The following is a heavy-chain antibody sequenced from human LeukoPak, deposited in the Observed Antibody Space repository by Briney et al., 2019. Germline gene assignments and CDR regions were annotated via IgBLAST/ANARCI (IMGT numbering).Heavy chain of an antibody. CDR1: GYTFTSYY. J-gene: IGHJ5*02. V-gene: IGHV1-18*04. CDR3: ARGDTFLPTHYFDP. D-gene: IGHD2/OR15-2a*01. CDR2: VSSYNAKT. Sequence: ASVKVSCKASGYTFTSYYVHWVRQAPGQGLEWMGWVSSYNAKTNYAQSLQDRVTMTTDTSTSTVYVELRSLRSDDTALYYCARGDTFLPTHYFDPWGQGTLVTVSS.